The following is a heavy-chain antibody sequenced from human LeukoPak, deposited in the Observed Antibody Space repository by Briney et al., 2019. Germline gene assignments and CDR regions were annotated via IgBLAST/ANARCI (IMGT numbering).Heavy chain of an antibody. J-gene: IGHJ5*02. CDR3: ARVGANWTTAWFDP. CDR2: INPNSGGT. Sequence: ASVKVSCKASGYTFTGYYMHWVRQAPGQGLEWMGRINPNSGGTNYAQKFQGRVTMTRDTSISTAYMELSRLRSDDTAVYYCARVGANWTTAWFDPWGQGTLVTVSS. D-gene: IGHD4-17*01. CDR1: GYTFTGYY. V-gene: IGHV1-2*06.